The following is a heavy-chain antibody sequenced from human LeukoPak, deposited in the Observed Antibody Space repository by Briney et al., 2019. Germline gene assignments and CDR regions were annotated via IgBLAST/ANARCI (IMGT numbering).Heavy chain of an antibody. CDR3: AKSSIVGATGGYFDY. D-gene: IGHD1-26*01. CDR2: IRYDGSNK. J-gene: IGHJ4*02. V-gene: IGHV3-30*02. CDR1: GFTFSSYG. Sequence: GGSLRLSCVASGFTFSSYGMHWVRQAPGKGLEWVAFIRYDGSNKYYADSVKGRFTISRDNSKNTLYLQMNSLRAEDTAVYYCAKSSIVGATGGYFDYWGQGTLVTVSS.